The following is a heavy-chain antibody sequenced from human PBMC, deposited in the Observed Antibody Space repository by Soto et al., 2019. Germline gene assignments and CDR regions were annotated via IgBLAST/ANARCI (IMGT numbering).Heavy chain of an antibody. Sequence: XSVKVSCKTSGYLFTSYSLHWVRQYPGQCLEWMGWINAGNAYNKYSQKFQGRVTSTRDTPASAADMELSSLSSEDTAVYYRARAGSDCSNTNCYPVQYLGRSTLATLPS. D-gene: IGHD2-2*01. V-gene: IGHV1-3*01. CDR3: ARAGSDCSNTNCYPVQY. CDR2: INAGNAYN. CDR1: GYLFTSYS. J-gene: IGHJ1*01.